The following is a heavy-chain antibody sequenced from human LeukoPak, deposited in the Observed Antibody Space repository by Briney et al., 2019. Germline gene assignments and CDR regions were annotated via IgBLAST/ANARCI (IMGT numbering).Heavy chain of an antibody. D-gene: IGHD2-15*01. CDR3: ARGAAQDIVVVVAARGYYFDY. V-gene: IGHV4-34*01. CDR1: GGSFSGYY. Sequence: SETLSLTCAVYGGSFSGYYWSWIRQPPGKGLEWIGEINHSGSTNYNPSLKSRVTISVDTSKNQFSLKLSSVTAADTAVYYCARGAAQDIVVVVAARGYYFDYWGQGTLVTVSS. J-gene: IGHJ4*02. CDR2: INHSGST.